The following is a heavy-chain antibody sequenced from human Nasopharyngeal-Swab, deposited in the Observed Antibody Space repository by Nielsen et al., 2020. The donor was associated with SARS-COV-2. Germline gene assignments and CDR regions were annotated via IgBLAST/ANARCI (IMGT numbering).Heavy chain of an antibody. D-gene: IGHD3-16*01. Sequence: ASVKVSCKASGYTLTVYYMHWVRQAPGQGLEWMGWINPNNGGTNSAQKFQGRVTMTRDTSISTGYMELSRLRSGDPAVYYCARGGRSIGGFDYWGQGSLVTVSS. CDR1: GYTLTVYY. CDR3: ARGGRSIGGFDY. J-gene: IGHJ4*02. CDR2: INPNNGGT. V-gene: IGHV1-2*02.